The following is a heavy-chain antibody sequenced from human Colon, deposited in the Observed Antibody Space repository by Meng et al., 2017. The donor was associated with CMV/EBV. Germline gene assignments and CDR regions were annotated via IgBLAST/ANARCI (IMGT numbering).Heavy chain of an antibody. CDR1: GDTCIDFG. J-gene: IGHJ4*02. CDR2: ISAYNGNT. V-gene: IGHV1-18*01. CDR3: ATELSRGGY. Sequence: QVQLVQSGTGVKKPGAAVKVACKASGDTCIDFGISWVRQAPGQGLEWMGWISAYNGNTNYAPEFQGRVTLTTDTSTTTDTSTTTVYMELRSLRSDDTAIYYCATELSRGGYWGQGTLVTVSS.